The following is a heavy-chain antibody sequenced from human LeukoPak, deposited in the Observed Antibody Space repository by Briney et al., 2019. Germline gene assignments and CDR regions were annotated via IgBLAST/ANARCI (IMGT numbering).Heavy chain of an antibody. CDR1: GFTFSSYG. Sequence: GGSLRLSCAASGFTFSSYGMHWVRQAPGKGLEWVAFIRYDGSNKYYADSVKGRFTISRDNSKNTLYLQMNSLRAEDTAVYYCARAGRRAVWYSSNWSPPDWFDPWGQGTLVTVSS. D-gene: IGHD6-13*01. CDR3: ARAGRRAVWYSSNWSPPDWFDP. CDR2: IRYDGSNK. J-gene: IGHJ5*02. V-gene: IGHV3-30*02.